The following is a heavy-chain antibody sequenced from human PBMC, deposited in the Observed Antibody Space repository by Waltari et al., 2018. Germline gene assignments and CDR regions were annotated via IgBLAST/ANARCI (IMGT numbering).Heavy chain of an antibody. D-gene: IGHD6-6*01. CDR3: SRGGSSSQVASFDY. CDR1: GITVSNNH. CDR2: IYSGETT. J-gene: IGHJ4*02. V-gene: IGHV3-53*01. Sequence: EVQLVESGGGLIQPGGSLRLSCVVSGITVSNNHRRWGRQAPGEGLEWVAVIYSGETTSYADSVKGRFTISIDISKNTIFLQMDNLRVEDTAFYFCSRGGSSSQVASFDYWGQGTLVTVSS.